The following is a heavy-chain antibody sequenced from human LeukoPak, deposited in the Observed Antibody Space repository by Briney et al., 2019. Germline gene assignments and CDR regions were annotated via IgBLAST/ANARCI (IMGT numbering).Heavy chain of an antibody. CDR3: TGMGVDRQDQYYIDV. CDR1: GFTFSTYN. CDR2: ICSSSSL. Sequence: PGGSLRLSCTASGFTFSTYNMNWVRQAPGKGLEWVASICSSSSLYYTDSVKGRFTISRDNAQNSLYLQMNNLRVEDPAVHYWTGMGVDRQDQYYIDVWGKGTTVTVSS. J-gene: IGHJ6*03. V-gene: IGHV3-21*01. D-gene: IGHD5-12*01.